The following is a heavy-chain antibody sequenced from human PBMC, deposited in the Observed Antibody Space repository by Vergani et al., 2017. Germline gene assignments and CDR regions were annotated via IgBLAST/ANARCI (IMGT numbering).Heavy chain of an antibody. CDR2: IYYSGST. CDR1: GGSISSYY. Sequence: QVQLQESGPGLVKPSETLSLTCTVSGGSISSYYWSWIRQPPGKGLEWIGYIYYSGSTNYNPSLKSRVTISVDTSKNPFSLKLSTVTAADTAVYYCARIVSNDFWGGYSNWFDPWGQGTLVTVSS. CDR3: ARIVSNDFWGGYSNWFDP. D-gene: IGHD3-3*01. J-gene: IGHJ5*01. V-gene: IGHV4-59*01.